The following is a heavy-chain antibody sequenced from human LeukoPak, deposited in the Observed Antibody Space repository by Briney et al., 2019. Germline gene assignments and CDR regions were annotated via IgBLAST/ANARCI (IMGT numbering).Heavy chain of an antibody. D-gene: IGHD1-1*01. Sequence: GESLKISCKGSGYSFTSYWIGWVRQMPGKGQEWMGIIYPGDSNTRYSPSFQGQVTISADKSISTAYLQWSSLKASDTAMYYCASSLIRYNWNDGSDAFDIWGQGTMVTVSS. CDR2: IYPGDSNT. J-gene: IGHJ3*02. CDR1: GYSFTSYW. V-gene: IGHV5-51*01. CDR3: ASSLIRYNWNDGSDAFDI.